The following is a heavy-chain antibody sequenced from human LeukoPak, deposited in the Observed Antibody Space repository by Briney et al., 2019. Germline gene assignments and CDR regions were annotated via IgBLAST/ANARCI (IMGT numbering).Heavy chain of an antibody. V-gene: IGHV1-18*01. D-gene: IGHD3-3*01. CDR1: GYTFTSYG. CDR3: ARVRFLEWLCAWFDP. J-gene: IGHJ5*02. Sequence: GASVKVSCKASGYTFTSYGISWVRQAPGQGLEWMGWISAYNGNTNYAQKLQGRVTMTTDTSTSTAYMVLRSLRSDDTAVYYCARVRFLEWLCAWFDPWGQGTLVTVSS. CDR2: ISAYNGNT.